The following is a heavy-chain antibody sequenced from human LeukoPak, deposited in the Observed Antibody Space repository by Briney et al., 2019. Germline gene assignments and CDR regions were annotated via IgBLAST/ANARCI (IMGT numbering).Heavy chain of an antibody. V-gene: IGHV3-21*01. Sequence: GGSLRLSCAASGFTFSTYSMNWVRQAPGKGLEWVSSISSSSSYIYYADSVKGRFTISRDNAKNSLYLQMNSLRAEDTAVYYCARETPGGIGFDYWGQGTLVTVSS. CDR1: GFTFSTYS. D-gene: IGHD4-23*01. J-gene: IGHJ4*02. CDR2: ISSSSSYI. CDR3: ARETPGGIGFDY.